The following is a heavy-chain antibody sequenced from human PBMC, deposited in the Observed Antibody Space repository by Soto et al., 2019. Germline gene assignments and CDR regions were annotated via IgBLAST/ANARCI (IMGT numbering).Heavy chain of an antibody. J-gene: IGHJ6*02. Sequence: GASVKVSCKASGYTFTSYDINWVRQAPGQGLEWMGWINPNSGGTNYAQKFQGRVTMTRDTSISTAYMELSRLRSDDTAVYYCARFPPLIKYSGSSETYYYYYGMDVWGQGTTVTVSS. D-gene: IGHD6-6*01. CDR1: GYTFTSYD. CDR3: ARFPPLIKYSGSSETYYYYYGMDV. CDR2: INPNSGGT. V-gene: IGHV1-2*02.